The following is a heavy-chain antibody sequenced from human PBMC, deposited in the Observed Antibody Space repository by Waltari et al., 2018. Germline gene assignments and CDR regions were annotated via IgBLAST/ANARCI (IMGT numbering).Heavy chain of an antibody. D-gene: IGHD1-26*01. Sequence: QVQLQESGPGLVKPSETLSLTCTVSGGSISSYYWSWIRQPPGKGLEWIGYIYYSGSTNYNPSLKSGVTISVDTSKNQFSLKLSSVTAADTAVYYGASLGWELLKGATQYFQHWGQGTLVTVSS. V-gene: IGHV4-59*01. CDR2: IYYSGST. CDR1: GGSISSYY. J-gene: IGHJ1*01. CDR3: ASLGWELLKGATQYFQH.